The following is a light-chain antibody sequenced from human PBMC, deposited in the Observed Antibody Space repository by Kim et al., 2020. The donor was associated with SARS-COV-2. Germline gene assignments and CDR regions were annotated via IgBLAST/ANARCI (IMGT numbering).Light chain of an antibody. CDR1: QAISNY. CDR2: RAS. J-gene: IGKJ5*01. Sequence: VGDRAPCTCRASQAISNYVAWYQQKPGKVPTVLIYRASTLQSGDPSRFSGSGAGTDFTLTISSLQPEDVATYYCQQYMSAPITFGQGTRLEIK. CDR3: QQYMSAPIT. V-gene: IGKV1-27*01.